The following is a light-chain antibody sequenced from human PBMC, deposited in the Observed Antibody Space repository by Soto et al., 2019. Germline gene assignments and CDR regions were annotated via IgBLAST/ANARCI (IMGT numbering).Light chain of an antibody. CDR1: SSDVGGYNY. Sequence: QSVLTQPASVSGSPGQSITISCTGTSSDVGGYNYVSWYQQHPGKAPKFIIYDVSNRPSGVSNRFSGSKSGNTASLTISGLQAEDEADYYCSSYTASSTLGVFGGGTKVTVL. CDR2: DVS. CDR3: SSYTASSTLGV. V-gene: IGLV2-14*01. J-gene: IGLJ3*02.